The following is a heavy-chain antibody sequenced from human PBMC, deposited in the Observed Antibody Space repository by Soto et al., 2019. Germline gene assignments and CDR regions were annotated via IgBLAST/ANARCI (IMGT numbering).Heavy chain of an antibody. CDR2: INPNSGGT. D-gene: IGHD5-18*01. Sequence: ASVKVSCKASGYTFTSYGISWVRQAPGQGLEWMGWINPNSGGTNYAQKFQGWVTMTRDTSISTAYMELSRLRSDDTAVYYCAREGYSYGPGTTYYYYGMDVWGQGTTVTVSS. CDR3: AREGYSYGPGTTYYYYGMDV. CDR1: GYTFTSYG. J-gene: IGHJ6*02. V-gene: IGHV1-2*04.